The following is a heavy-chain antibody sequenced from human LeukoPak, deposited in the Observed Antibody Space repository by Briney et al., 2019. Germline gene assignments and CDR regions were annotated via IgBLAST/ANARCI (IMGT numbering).Heavy chain of an antibody. J-gene: IGHJ6*03. D-gene: IGHD3-10*01. CDR2: IKQDGSEK. V-gene: IGHV3-7*04. CDR3: ARAGQYYYGSGSYSEIYYYYYYMDA. Sequence: GGSLRLSCAASEFTFSSYWMSWVRQAPGKGLEWVANIKQDGSEKYYVDSVKGRFTISRDNAKNSLYLQMNSLRAEDTAVYYCARAGQYYYGSGSYSEIYYYYYYMDAWGKGTTVTVSS. CDR1: EFTFSSYW.